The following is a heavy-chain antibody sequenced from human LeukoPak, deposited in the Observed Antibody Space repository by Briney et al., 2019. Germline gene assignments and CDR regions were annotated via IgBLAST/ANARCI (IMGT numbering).Heavy chain of an antibody. Sequence: SQTLSLTCTVSGGSISSGDYYWSWIRQPPGKGLEWIGYIYYSGSTYYNPSLKSRVTISVDTSKNQFSLKLSSVTAADTAVYYCARAHTFRSRYCSGGSCYNWFDPWGQGTLVTVSS. CDR3: ARAHTFRSRYCSGGSCYNWFDP. CDR2: IYYSGST. J-gene: IGHJ5*02. V-gene: IGHV4-30-4*01. D-gene: IGHD2-15*01. CDR1: GGSISSGDYY.